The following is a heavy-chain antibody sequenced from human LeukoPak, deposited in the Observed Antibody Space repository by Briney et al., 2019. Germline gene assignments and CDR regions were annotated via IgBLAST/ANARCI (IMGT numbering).Heavy chain of an antibody. CDR1: GFTFSSYA. Sequence: GGSLRLFCAASGFTFSSYAMSWVRQAPGKGLEWVSSVSGSGSSTYYADSVKGRFTISRDNSKNTLYLQMNSLRAEDTAVYYCAKDQRGYGRIIDYWGQGTLVTISS. CDR2: VSGSGSST. J-gene: IGHJ4*02. CDR3: AKDQRGYGRIIDY. D-gene: IGHD3-10*01. V-gene: IGHV3-23*01.